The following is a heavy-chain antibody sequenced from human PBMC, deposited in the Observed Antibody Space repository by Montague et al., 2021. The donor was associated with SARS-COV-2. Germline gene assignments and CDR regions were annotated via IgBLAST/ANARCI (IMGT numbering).Heavy chain of an antibody. D-gene: IGHD3-22*01. V-gene: IGHV3-30*04. Sequence: SLRLSCGASGFTFSSHPMHWVRQAPGNGLEWVAVISFDGSSKYYVDSXKVRLTISRDNSKNTLFLQMNSLRVEDTAVYYCARGRQWLVLGQVDYWGQGTLVTVSS. CDR3: ARGRQWLVLGQVDY. J-gene: IGHJ4*02. CDR1: GFTFSSHP. CDR2: ISFDGSSK.